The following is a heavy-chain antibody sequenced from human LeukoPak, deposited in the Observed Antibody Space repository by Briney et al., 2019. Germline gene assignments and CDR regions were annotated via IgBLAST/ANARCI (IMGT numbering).Heavy chain of an antibody. D-gene: IGHD3-16*01. J-gene: IGHJ6*03. Sequence: APVKVSCKASGYTFSSYDVNWVRQATGQGLEWMGWMNPNSGNTGYAQKFQGRVTIIRNTSISTAYMELSSLRSEDTAVYYCARAAGGTRNYYMDVWGKGTTVTVSS. V-gene: IGHV1-8*01. CDR3: ARAAGGTRNYYMDV. CDR1: GYTFSSYD. CDR2: MNPNSGNT.